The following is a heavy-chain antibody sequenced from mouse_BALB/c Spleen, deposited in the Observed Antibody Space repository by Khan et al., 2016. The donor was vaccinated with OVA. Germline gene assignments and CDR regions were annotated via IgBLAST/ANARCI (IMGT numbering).Heavy chain of an antibody. CDR2: IYPGTGSI. J-gene: IGHJ3*01. CDR1: GYIFTNYW. V-gene: IGHV1-76*01. CDR3: ARHGNSDEAWFAY. Sequence: QVQLKQSGAELVRPGASVKLSCKNSGYIFTNYWIHWVKQRSGQGLEWIARIYPGTGSIHYNEKFKGKATLTADKSSSTAYMQLSSLKSEDSTVYFCARHGNSDEAWFAYWGQGTLGTVSA.